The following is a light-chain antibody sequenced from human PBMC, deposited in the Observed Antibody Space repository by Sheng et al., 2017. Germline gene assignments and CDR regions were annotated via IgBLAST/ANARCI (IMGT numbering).Light chain of an antibody. CDR3: QQYGSSLYT. CDR2: GAS. Sequence: EIVLTQSPATVSLSPGERATLSCRASQSVSDYLAWYQQKPGQAPRLLIYGASTRAAGIPARFSGSGSGTEFTLTISSLQSEDFAVYYCQQYGSSLYTFGQGTKLEIK. V-gene: IGKV3-15*01. CDR1: QSVSDY. J-gene: IGKJ2*01.